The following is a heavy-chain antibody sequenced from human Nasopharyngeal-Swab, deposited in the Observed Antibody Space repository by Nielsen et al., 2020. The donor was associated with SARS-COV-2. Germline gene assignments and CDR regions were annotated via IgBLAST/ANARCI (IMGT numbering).Heavy chain of an antibody. V-gene: IGHV1-69*13. CDR2: IIPIFGTA. D-gene: IGHD4-11*01. J-gene: IGHJ6*03. CDR1: GGTFSSYA. CDR3: AIMTTVTSYLFYYYYYMDV. Sequence: SVKVSCKASGGTFSSYAISWVRQAPGQGLEWMGGIIPIFGTANYAQKSQGRVTITADESTSTAYMELSSLRSEDTAVYYCAIMTTVTSYLFYYYYYMDVWGKGTTVTVSS.